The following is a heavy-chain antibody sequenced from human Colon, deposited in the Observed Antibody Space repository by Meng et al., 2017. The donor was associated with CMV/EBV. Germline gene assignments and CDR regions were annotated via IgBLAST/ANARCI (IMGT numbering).Heavy chain of an antibody. J-gene: IGHJ4*02. CDR2: IYSGGST. V-gene: IGHV3-66*02. CDR1: GFTVSSNY. D-gene: IGHD3-22*01. CDR3: ARDNHNYYDNSGYGR. Sequence: GESLKISCAASGFTVSSNYMSWVRQAPGKGLEWVSVIYSGGSTYYADSVKGRFTISRDNSKNTLYLQLNSLRAEDTAVYYCARDNHNYYDNSGYGRWGQGTLVTVSS.